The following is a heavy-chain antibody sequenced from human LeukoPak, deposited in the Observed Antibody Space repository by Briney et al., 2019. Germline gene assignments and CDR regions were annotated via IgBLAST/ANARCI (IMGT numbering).Heavy chain of an antibody. V-gene: IGHV3-48*04. CDR2: ISSSGTTI. D-gene: IGHD6-13*01. J-gene: IGHJ4*02. Sequence: GGSLRLSCAASGFMFSSYAMSWVRQAPGKGLEWVSYISSSGTTIYYADSVKGRFAISRDNAKNSLYLQMNSLRAEDTAVYYCASRPPRGSTWYYFDYWGQGTLVTVSS. CDR3: ASRPPRGSTWYYFDY. CDR1: GFMFSSYA.